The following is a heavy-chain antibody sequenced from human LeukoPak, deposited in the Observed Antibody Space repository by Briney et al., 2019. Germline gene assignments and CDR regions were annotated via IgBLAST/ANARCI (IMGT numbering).Heavy chain of an antibody. J-gene: IGHJ5*02. CDR2: INHSGST. Sequence: PSETLSLTCAVYGGSFSGYYWSWIRQPPGKGLEWIGEINHSGSTNYNPSLKGRVTISVDTSKNQFSLKLSSVTAADTAVYYCARGPPLRYFDWLLPTGWFDPWGQGTLVTVSS. CDR1: GGSFSGYY. V-gene: IGHV4-34*01. CDR3: ARGPPLRYFDWLLPTGWFDP. D-gene: IGHD3-9*01.